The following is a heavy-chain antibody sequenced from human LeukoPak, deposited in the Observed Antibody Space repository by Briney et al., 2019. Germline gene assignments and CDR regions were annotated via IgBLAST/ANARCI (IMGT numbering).Heavy chain of an antibody. D-gene: IGHD2-15*01. Sequence: RXPPGXXLEWIGHIYKIGTTIYNPSLKSRLTISADTSKNQFSLKLRSVTAADTAVYYCVIGVGWQPDYWGQGALVTVSS. J-gene: IGHJ4*02. CDR2: IYKIGTT. CDR3: VIGVGWQPDY. V-gene: IGHV4-59*01.